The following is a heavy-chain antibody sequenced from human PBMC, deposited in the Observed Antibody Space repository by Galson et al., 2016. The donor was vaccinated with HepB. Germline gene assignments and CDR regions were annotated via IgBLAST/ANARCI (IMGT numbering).Heavy chain of an antibody. CDR1: GFTFNAYA. Sequence: SLRLSCAASGFTFNAYAMSWVRQSPGKGLEWVSAITSSGVGTFHTDSVKGRFTISRDNSKNTLYLQMNSLRVEDTATYCCAQRRLGLGNFYFDYWGQGTLVTVSS. J-gene: IGHJ4*02. D-gene: IGHD3-16*01. CDR3: AQRRLGLGNFYFDY. V-gene: IGHV3-23*01. CDR2: ITSSGVGT.